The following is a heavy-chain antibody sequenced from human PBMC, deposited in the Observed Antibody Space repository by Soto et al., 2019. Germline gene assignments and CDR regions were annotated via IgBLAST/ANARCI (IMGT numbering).Heavy chain of an antibody. D-gene: IGHD6-6*01. CDR3: ARQIAARRGGMDV. Sequence: GXSLNISCKGSGYSFTSYWISWLRQSPVKGLEWMGRIDPSDSYTNYSPSFQGHVTISADKSISTAYLQWSSLKASDTAMYYCARQIAARRGGMDVWGQGTTVTVSS. CDR2: IDPSDSYT. CDR1: GYSFTSYW. V-gene: IGHV5-10-1*01. J-gene: IGHJ6*02.